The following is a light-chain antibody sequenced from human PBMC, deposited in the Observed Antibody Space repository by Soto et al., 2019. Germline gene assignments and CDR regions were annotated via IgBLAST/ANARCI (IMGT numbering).Light chain of an antibody. CDR2: NNL. J-gene: IGLJ2*01. CDR3: AVWDNSLNGVA. CDR1: SSNFGAGYE. V-gene: IGLV1-40*01. Sequence: QAVLTQPPSVSGAPGQRVTISCTGSSSNFGAGYEVHWYKQLPGTAPTLVIFNNLNRPSGVPERFSGSKSGTSASLVISGLQAEDEADYYCAVWDNSLNGVAFGGGTKLTVL.